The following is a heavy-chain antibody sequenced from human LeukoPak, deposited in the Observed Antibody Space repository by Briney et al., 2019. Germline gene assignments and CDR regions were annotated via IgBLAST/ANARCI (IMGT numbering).Heavy chain of an antibody. CDR1: GFTFSSYW. CDR2: IKQDGSEK. Sequence: GGSLRLSCAASGFTFSSYWMSWVRQAPGKELEWGANIKQDGSEKYYVDSVKGRFTISRDNAKNSLYLQMNSLRAEDTAVYYCARDPVAAIVSYNWFDPWGQGTLVTVSS. J-gene: IGHJ5*02. D-gene: IGHD2-15*01. CDR3: ARDPVAAIVSYNWFDP. V-gene: IGHV3-7*01.